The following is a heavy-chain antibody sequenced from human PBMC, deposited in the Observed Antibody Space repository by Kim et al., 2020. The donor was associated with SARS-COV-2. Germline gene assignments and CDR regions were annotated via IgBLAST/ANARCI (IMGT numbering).Heavy chain of an antibody. V-gene: IGHV4-61*01. CDR1: GGSVSSGSYY. J-gene: IGHJ5*02. D-gene: IGHD1-26*01. CDR2: IYYSGST. Sequence: SETLSLTCTVSGGSVSSGSYYWSWIRQPPGKGLEWIGYIYYSGSTNYNPSLKSRVTISVDTSKNQFSLKLSSVTAADTAVYYCARGGGSYVGCNWFDPWGQGTLVTVSS. CDR3: ARGGGSYVGCNWFDP.